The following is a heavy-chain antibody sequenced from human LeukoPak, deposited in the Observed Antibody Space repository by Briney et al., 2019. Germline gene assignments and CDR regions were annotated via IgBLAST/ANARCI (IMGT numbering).Heavy chain of an antibody. V-gene: IGHV3-21*01. D-gene: IGHD3-3*01. Sequence: PGGSRRLSCAASGFTVSSYSMNWVRQAPGKGLEWVSSISSSSSYIYYADSVEGRFTISRDNAKNSLYLQMNSLRAEGTAVYYCARDRLRFLEWLSRPSWGQGTLVTVSS. CDR2: ISSSSSYI. CDR3: ARDRLRFLEWLSRPS. CDR1: GFTVSSYS. J-gene: IGHJ5*02.